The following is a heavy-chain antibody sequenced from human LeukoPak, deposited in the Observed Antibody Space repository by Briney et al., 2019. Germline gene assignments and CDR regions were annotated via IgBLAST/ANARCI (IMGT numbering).Heavy chain of an antibody. D-gene: IGHD2-21*02. CDR1: GGTFSSYA. CDR2: IIPIFGTA. V-gene: IGHV1-69*13. Sequence: SVKVSCKASGGTFSSYAISWVRQAPRQGLEWMGGIIPIFGTANYAQKFQGRVTITADESTSTAYMELSSLRSEDTAVYYCARAYCGGDCYGYYYGMDVWGQGTTVTVSS. CDR3: ARAYCGGDCYGYYYGMDV. J-gene: IGHJ6*02.